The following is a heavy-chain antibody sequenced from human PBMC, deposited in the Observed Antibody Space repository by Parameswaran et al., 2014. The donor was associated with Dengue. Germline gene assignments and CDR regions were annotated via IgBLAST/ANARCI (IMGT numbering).Heavy chain of an antibody. CDR2: IKSKTDGGTT. V-gene: IGHV3-15*01. CDR3: TTLDIVVVPAEDYYYMDV. D-gene: IGHD2-2*03. Sequence: VRQAPGKGLEWVGRIKSKTDGGTTDYAAPVKGRFTISRDDSKNTLYLQMNSLKTEDTAVYYCTTLDIVVVPAEDYYYMDVWGKGTTVTVSS. J-gene: IGHJ6*03.